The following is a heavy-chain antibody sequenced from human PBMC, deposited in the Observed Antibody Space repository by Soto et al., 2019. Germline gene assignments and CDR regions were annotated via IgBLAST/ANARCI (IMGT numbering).Heavy chain of an antibody. CDR2: IIPIFGTA. CDR3: ARDDSRRSVDKLELNY. D-gene: IGHD1-7*01. CDR1: GGTFTSYA. J-gene: IGHJ4*02. Sequence: QVQLVQSGAEVKKPGSSLKVSCKASGGTFTSYAISWVRQAPGQGLEWMGGIIPIFGTANYAQKFQGRVTITADESTSTAYMELSSLRSEDTAVYYCARDDSRRSVDKLELNYWGQGTLVTVSS. V-gene: IGHV1-69*01.